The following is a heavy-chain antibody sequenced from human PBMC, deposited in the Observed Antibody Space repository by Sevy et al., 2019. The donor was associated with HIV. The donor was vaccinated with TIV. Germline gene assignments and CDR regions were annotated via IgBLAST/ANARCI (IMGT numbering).Heavy chain of an antibody. CDR1: GFIFSEHY. CDR3: VTNDCWNGYPEAY. Sequence: GGSLRLSCAASGFIFSEHYMDWVRQAPGKGLEWVGRSRSKAYSYTTQFAASVKGRFTISRDDSKTSLYLQMNNLKLENSAVYSFVTNDCWNGYPEAYWGQGTLVTVSS. CDR2: SRSKAYSYTT. D-gene: IGHD3-3*01. V-gene: IGHV3-72*01. J-gene: IGHJ4*02.